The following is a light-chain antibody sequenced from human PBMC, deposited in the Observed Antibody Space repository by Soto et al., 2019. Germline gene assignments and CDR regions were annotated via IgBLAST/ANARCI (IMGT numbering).Light chain of an antibody. J-gene: IGLJ1*01. CDR2: DVN. CDR1: SSDVGAYNF. V-gene: IGLV2-14*03. CDR3: SSFTTGVNYV. Sequence: QSVLTQPASVSGSPGQSITISCTGTSSDVGAYNFVSWYQQLPGKAHKLIIYDVNNRPSEVSNRFSGSKSGNTASLTISGLQAEDEGDYYCSSFTTGVNYVFGIGTKVTVL.